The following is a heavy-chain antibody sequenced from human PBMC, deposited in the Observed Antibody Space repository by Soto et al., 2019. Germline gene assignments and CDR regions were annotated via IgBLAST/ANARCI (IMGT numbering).Heavy chain of an antibody. CDR3: AAGGGLPRYY. J-gene: IGHJ4*02. CDR1: GGSISSGGYS. Sequence: QLQLQESGSGLVKPSQTLSLTCAVSGGSISSGGYSWSWIRQPPGKGLEWIGYIYHSGSTYYNPSLKTRVTLSVDRSKNQFSLKLSSVPAADTAVYYCAAGGGLPRYYWGQGTLVTVSS. CDR2: IYHSGST. V-gene: IGHV4-30-2*01. D-gene: IGHD5-12*01.